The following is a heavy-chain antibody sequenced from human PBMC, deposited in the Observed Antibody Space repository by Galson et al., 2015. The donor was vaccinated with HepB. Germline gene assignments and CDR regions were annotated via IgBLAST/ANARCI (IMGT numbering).Heavy chain of an antibody. Sequence: SLRLSCAASGFTFSSYSMNWVRQAPGKGLEWVSSISSSSSYIYYADSVKGRFTISRDNAKNSLYLQMNSLRAEDTAVYYCARHPLRIAPEYFQHWGQGTLVTVSS. CDR2: ISSSSSYI. J-gene: IGHJ1*01. CDR3: ARHPLRIAPEYFQH. V-gene: IGHV3-21*04. CDR1: GFTFSSYS. D-gene: IGHD2/OR15-2a*01.